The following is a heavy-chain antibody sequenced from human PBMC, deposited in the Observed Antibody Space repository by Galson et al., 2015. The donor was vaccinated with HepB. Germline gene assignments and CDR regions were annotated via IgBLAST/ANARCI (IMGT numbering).Heavy chain of an antibody. V-gene: IGHV3-23*01. J-gene: IGHJ5*02. Sequence: SLRLSCAASGFTFSSYAMSWVRQAPGKGLEWVSAISGSGGSTYYADSVKGRFTISRDNSKNTLYLQMNSLRAEDTAVYYCAKDGSGSYYPGWWFDPWGQGTLVTVSS. D-gene: IGHD3-10*01. CDR1: GFTFSSYA. CDR3: AKDGSGSYYPGWWFDP. CDR2: ISGSGGST.